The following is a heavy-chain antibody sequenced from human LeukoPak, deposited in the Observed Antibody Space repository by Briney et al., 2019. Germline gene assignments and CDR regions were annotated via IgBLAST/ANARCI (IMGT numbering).Heavy chain of an antibody. Sequence: SETLSLTCTISGYYISSGYSWGGIRQPPGKGLEWIGSIYHSGSTYYNPSLKSRVTISLDTSENQFSLKLSSVTAADTAVYYCARDLYSSGWGYFDYWGQGTLVTVSS. D-gene: IGHD6-19*01. V-gene: IGHV4-38-2*02. CDR3: ARDLYSSGWGYFDY. CDR2: IYHSGST. J-gene: IGHJ4*02. CDR1: GYYISSGYS.